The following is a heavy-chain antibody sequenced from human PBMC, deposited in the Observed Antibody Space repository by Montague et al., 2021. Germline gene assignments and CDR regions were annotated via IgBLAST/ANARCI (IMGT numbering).Heavy chain of an antibody. D-gene: IGHD3-16*01. Sequence: SETLSLTCGVYGGSLSEYYWTWIRQSPEKGLEWIGEVRHIGSTNYNPSLKSQVTMSVDKSKNQFSLKLRSVTAADTAVYYCASDWGPFDYWGQGTVVTVSS. V-gene: IGHV4-34*01. CDR3: ASDWGPFDY. J-gene: IGHJ4*02. CDR1: GGSLSEYY. CDR2: VRHIGST.